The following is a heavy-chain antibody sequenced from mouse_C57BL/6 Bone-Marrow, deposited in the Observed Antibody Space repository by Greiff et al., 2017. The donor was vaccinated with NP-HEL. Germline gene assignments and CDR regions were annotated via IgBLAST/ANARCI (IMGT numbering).Heavy chain of an antibody. V-gene: IGHV14-4*01. J-gene: IGHJ3*01. Sequence: VQLKESGAELVRPGASVKLSCTASGFNIKDDYMHWVKQRPEQGLEWIGWIDPENGDTEYASKFQGKATITADTSSNTAYLQLSSLTSEDTAVYYCITTYYYGRGFAYWGQGTLVTVSA. D-gene: IGHD1-1*01. CDR3: ITTYYYGRGFAY. CDR1: GFNIKDDY. CDR2: IDPENGDT.